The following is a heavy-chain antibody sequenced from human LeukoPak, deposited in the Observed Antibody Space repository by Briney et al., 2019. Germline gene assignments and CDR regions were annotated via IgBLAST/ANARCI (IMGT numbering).Heavy chain of an antibody. D-gene: IGHD3-10*01. CDR1: GFTFSSYS. V-gene: IGHV3-21*01. CDR2: ISSSSSYI. Sequence: GGSLRLSCAASGFTFSSYSMNWVRQAPGKGLEWVSSISSSSSYIYYADSVKGRFTISRDNAKNSPYLQMNSLRAEDTAVYYCARDSGPYNWFDPWGQGTLVTVSS. J-gene: IGHJ5*02. CDR3: ARDSGPYNWFDP.